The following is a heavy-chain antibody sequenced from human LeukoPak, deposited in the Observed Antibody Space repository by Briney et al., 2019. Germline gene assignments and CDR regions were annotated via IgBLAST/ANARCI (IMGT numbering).Heavy chain of an antibody. CDR2: IIPIFGTP. CDR1: GFTFTNYN. Sequence: AASVKVSCKASGFTFTNYNMHWVRQAPGQGLEWMGGIIPIFGTPHYAQKFQDRVTITADASTSTAYMELSSLRSEDTAVYYCARAYMTATRHFDSWGQGTLVTVSS. J-gene: IGHJ4*02. CDR3: ARAYMTATRHFDS. D-gene: IGHD2-21*02. V-gene: IGHV1-69*13.